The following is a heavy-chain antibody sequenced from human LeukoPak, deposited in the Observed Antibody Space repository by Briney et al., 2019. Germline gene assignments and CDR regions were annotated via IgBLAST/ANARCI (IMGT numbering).Heavy chain of an antibody. Sequence: ASVEVSCKASGYTFSSYGISWVRQAPGQGLEWMAWISAYNGKTNYAQKLRGRVTMTTDTSTSTAYMELRSLRSDDTAIYYCARDRNPYYDGSGYGYCWGQGTLVTVSS. CDR1: GYTFSSYG. D-gene: IGHD3-22*01. CDR3: ARDRNPYYDGSGYGYC. V-gene: IGHV1-18*01. CDR2: ISAYNGKT. J-gene: IGHJ4*02.